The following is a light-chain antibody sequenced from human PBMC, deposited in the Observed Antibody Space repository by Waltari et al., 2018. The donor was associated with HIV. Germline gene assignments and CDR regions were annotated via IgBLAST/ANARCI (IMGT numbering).Light chain of an antibody. J-gene: IGKJ3*01. CDR2: ETA. V-gene: IGKV1-27*01. CDR3: QKYNSDPFT. Sequence: DIQMTQSPSFLSASVGDRVNITCRASQGISVYLAWYQQKPGKVPELLIYETATLRSGVPPRFSGSGSGTDFSLTISSLQPEDVATYYCQKYNSDPFTFGPGTKVDIK. CDR1: QGISVY.